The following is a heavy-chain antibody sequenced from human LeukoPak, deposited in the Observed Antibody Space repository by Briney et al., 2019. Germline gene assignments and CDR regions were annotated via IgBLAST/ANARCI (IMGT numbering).Heavy chain of an antibody. V-gene: IGHV3-7*01. J-gene: IGHJ5*02. CDR1: GFTFTSYW. Sequence: GGSLRLSCVASGFTFTSYWMTWVRQAPGKGLECVAYIERGGSEKYYYVDSVKGRFTISRVYANNSLSLQMNSLRAEDTAVYYCARELVGYCSCGSCYSMFDPWGQGTLVTVSS. CDR3: ARELVGYCSCGSCYSMFDP. D-gene: IGHD2-15*01. CDR2: IERGGSEK.